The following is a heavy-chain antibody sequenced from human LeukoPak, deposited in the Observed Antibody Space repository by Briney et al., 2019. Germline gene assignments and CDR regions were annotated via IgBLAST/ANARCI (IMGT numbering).Heavy chain of an antibody. CDR3: ARGGRITLVRGLLNYFDP. CDR1: GFTFSNYA. Sequence: GSLRLSCAASGFTFSNYAMSWVRQAPGKGLEWIGSIYYGRSTYYNPSLKSRVTVSIDTSNNQFSLKLSSVTAADTAVYYCARGGRITLVRGLLNYFDPWGQGTLVTVSS. V-gene: IGHV4-39*07. D-gene: IGHD3-10*01. J-gene: IGHJ5*02. CDR2: IYYGRST.